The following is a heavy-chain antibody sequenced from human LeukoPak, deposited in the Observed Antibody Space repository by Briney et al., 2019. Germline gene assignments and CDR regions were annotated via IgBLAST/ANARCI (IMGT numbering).Heavy chain of an antibody. J-gene: IGHJ4*02. D-gene: IGHD4/OR15-4a*01. CDR2: IYYDDRT. Sequence: QSGGSLRLSCVASGFTFDDYAMHWVRQAPGKGLEWVSFIYYDDRTHYSDSVKGRFTISRDNSKNTLYLQMNSLRAEDTAVYYCARRAGAYSHPYDYWGQGTLVTVSS. CDR1: GFTFDDYA. V-gene: IGHV3-53*01. CDR3: ARRAGAYSHPYDY.